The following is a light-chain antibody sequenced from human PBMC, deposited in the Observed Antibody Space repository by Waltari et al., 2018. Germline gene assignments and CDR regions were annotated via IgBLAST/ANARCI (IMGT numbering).Light chain of an antibody. J-gene: IGLJ2*01. CDR2: GNS. CDR1: SSNIGAGDD. V-gene: IGLV1-40*01. Sequence: QSVLTQPPSVSGAPGQRVTISCTGSSSNIGAGDDLHWYQPLPGTAPKLLIYGNSNRPSGVPDRFSGSKSGTSASLAITGLQAEDEADYYCQSYDSSLSGPVVFGGGTKLTVL. CDR3: QSYDSSLSGPVV.